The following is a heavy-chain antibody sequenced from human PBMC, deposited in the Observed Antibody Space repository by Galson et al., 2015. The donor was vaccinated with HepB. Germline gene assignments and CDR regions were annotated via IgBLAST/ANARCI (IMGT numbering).Heavy chain of an antibody. CDR1: GGSISGSPHY. J-gene: IGHJ4*02. D-gene: IGHD2-8*02. CDR2: TLYNGNR. V-gene: IGHV4-39*07. Sequence: ETLSLTCSVSGGSISGSPHYWAWLRQPPGKGPEWIASTLYNGNRYYNPSLQSRVTISVDTSKNQFSLTLTSVTEADTATYFCARVGDVGYYPYWGQGSLVTVSS. CDR3: ARVGDVGYYPY.